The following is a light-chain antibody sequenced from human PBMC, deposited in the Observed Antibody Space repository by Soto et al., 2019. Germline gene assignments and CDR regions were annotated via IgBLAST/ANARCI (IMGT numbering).Light chain of an antibody. CDR2: AAS. V-gene: IGKV1-39*01. CDR3: QRTYYAPFT. Sequence: DIPMTQSPSSLSAFVGDTVTINCRATDSIDRYLNWYQQNPGQAPRVLITAASTLKGGVKSRFSGSGSVTAFTLTITNLQPVDFATYYCQRTYYAPFTFGPGTKVSIK. CDR1: DSIDRY. J-gene: IGKJ3*01.